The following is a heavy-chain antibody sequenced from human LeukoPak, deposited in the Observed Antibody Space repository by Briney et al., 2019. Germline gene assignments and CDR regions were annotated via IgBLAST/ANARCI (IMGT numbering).Heavy chain of an antibody. CDR1: GYTFTAYY. CDR3: ARESAVAKDFDH. V-gene: IGHV1-2*02. J-gene: IGHJ4*02. CDR2: INPNSGGT. Sequence: EASVKVSCKASGYTFTAYYIHWVRQAPGQGLEWMGWINPNSGGTISAQEFQGRLTMTRDTSLTTAYMELSRLRSDDTAVYYCARESAVAKDFDHWGQGTLVTVSS. D-gene: IGHD6-19*01.